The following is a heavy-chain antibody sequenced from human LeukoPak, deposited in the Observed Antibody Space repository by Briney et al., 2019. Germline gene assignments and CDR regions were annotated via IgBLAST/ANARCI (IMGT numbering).Heavy chain of an antibody. CDR3: ANSDGSCTSTTCYNPFDY. J-gene: IGHJ4*02. V-gene: IGHV4-31*03. Sequence: PSETLSLTCTVSGGSISSGGYYWSWIRQHPGTGLEWIGYIYYSGRTYYNPSLKSRASISVDTSKNQFSLKLSSVTAADTAVYYCANSDGSCTSTTCYNPFDYWGQGTLVTVSS. D-gene: IGHD2-2*02. CDR2: IYYSGRT. CDR1: GGSISSGGYY.